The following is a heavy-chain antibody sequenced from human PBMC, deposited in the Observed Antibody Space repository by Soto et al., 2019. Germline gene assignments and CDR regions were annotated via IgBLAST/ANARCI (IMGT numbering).Heavy chain of an antibody. CDR3: ESGRIVGATRPIGLDY. Sequence: EVQLVESGGGLVQPGGSLRLSCAASGFTSGFTFSRYWMSWVRQAPGKGLEWVANIKQDGGEKYYVDSVKGRFTISRDNAKNSLYLQMNSLRAEDTAVYYCESGRIVGATRPIGLDYWGQGTLVTVSS. D-gene: IGHD1-26*01. CDR1: GFTFSRYW. V-gene: IGHV3-7*01. J-gene: IGHJ4*02. CDR2: IKQDGGEK.